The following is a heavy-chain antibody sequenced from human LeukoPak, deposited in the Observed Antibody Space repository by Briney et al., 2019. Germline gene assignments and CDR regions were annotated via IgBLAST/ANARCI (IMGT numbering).Heavy chain of an antibody. Sequence: PGGSLRLSCGASGFTFSSYAMSWVRQAPGKGLEWVSAISGSGGSTYYADSVKGRFTISRDNSKNTLYLQMNSLSAEDTAVYYCAKEYDILTGHPSWGQGTLVTVSS. V-gene: IGHV3-23*01. CDR1: GFTFSSYA. D-gene: IGHD3-9*01. CDR3: AKEYDILTGHPS. CDR2: ISGSGGST. J-gene: IGHJ4*02.